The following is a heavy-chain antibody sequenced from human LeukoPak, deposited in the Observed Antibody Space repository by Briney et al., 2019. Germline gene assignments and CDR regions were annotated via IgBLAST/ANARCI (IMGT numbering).Heavy chain of an antibody. J-gene: IGHJ4*02. CDR2: IKQDGSET. D-gene: IGHD5-18*01. CDR1: GFTFSSYA. CDR3: ARGGSGYSYGKIDS. Sequence: PGGSLRLSCAASGFTFSSYAMHWVRQAPGKGLEWVANIKQDGSETYCVDSVKGRFTISRDNAKNSLYLQMNSLRDEDTAVYYCARGGSGYSYGKIDSWGQGILVTVSS. V-gene: IGHV3-7*01.